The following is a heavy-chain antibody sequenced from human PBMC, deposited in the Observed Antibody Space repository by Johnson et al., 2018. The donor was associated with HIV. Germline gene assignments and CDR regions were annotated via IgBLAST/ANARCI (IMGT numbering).Heavy chain of an antibody. D-gene: IGHD5-24*01. CDR3: ASGYNDAFAI. V-gene: IGHV3-30-3*01. J-gene: IGHJ3*02. Sequence: VEAGGGVMQPGKSRRLSCEASECTFRSYAMHWVRQAPGKRLEWVEVITYDGSNKDYADSVKGRFTISRDNSKNTLYLQMNCLGAEDTAVYYCASGYNDAFAIWAQGTMVTVSS. CDR2: ITYDGSNK. CDR1: ECTFRSYA.